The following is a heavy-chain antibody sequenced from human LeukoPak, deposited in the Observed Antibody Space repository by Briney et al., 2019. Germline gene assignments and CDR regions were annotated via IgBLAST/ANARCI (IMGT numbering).Heavy chain of an antibody. D-gene: IGHD2-15*01. CDR3: TKQDDVSRYCIAVDCYPSDA. Sequence: ASVKVSCKASGYTFSSFGISWVRQAPGQGLEWMGWISVSNGDTKYAQKFQGRVTMTTDTATNTAYMELRSLRPGDTAVYFCTKQDDVSRYCIAVDCYPSDAWGQGTLVTVSS. J-gene: IGHJ5*02. CDR1: GYTFSSFG. CDR2: ISVSNGDT. V-gene: IGHV1-18*04.